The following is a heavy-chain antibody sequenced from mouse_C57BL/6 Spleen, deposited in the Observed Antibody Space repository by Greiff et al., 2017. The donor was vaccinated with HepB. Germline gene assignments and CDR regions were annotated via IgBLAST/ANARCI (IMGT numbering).Heavy chain of an antibody. Sequence: EVQLQQSGPELVKPGASVKISCKASGYTFTDYYMNWVKQSHGKSLEWIGDINPNYGGTSYNQKFKGKATLTVDKSSSTAYMELRSLTSEDSAVYYCARTAKVDYWGQGTTLTVSS. V-gene: IGHV1-26*01. CDR1: GYTFTDYY. CDR2: INPNYGGT. CDR3: ARTAKVDY. D-gene: IGHD3-2*02. J-gene: IGHJ2*01.